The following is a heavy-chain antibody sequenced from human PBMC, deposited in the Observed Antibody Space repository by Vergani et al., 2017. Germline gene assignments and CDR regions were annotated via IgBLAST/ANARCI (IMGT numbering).Heavy chain of an antibody. V-gene: IGHV3-73*01. CDR2: IRSKANSYAT. D-gene: IGHD3-16*01. J-gene: IGHJ4*02. Sequence: EVQLVESGGGLVQPGGSLKLSCAASGFTFSGSAMHWVRQASRKGLEWVGRIRSKANSYATAYAASVKGRFTISRDDSKNTAYLQMNSLKTEDTAVYYCQVGGGFDYWGQGTLVTVSS. CDR1: GFTFSGSA. CDR3: QVGGGFDY.